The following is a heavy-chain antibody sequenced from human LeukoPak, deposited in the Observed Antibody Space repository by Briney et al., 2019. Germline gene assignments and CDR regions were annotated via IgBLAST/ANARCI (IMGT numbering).Heavy chain of an antibody. CDR3: AKDRCSGGSCYLEY. Sequence: GESLKISCAASGFTFSSYGMHWVRQAPGKGLEWVAVISYDGSNKYYADSVKGRFTISRDNSKNTLYLQMNSLRAEDTAVCYCAKDRCSGGSCYLEYWGQGTLVTVSS. V-gene: IGHV3-30*18. D-gene: IGHD2-15*01. CDR2: ISYDGSNK. J-gene: IGHJ4*02. CDR1: GFTFSSYG.